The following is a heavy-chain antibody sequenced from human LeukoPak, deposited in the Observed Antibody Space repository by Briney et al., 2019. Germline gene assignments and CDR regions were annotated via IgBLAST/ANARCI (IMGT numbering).Heavy chain of an antibody. CDR1: GGSISSYY. CDR3: ARDPPSRVPGWFDP. CDR2: IYTSGST. V-gene: IGHV4-4*07. Sequence: PSETLSLTCTVSGGSISSYYWSWIRQPAGKGLEWIGRIYTSGSTNYNPSLKSRVTMSVDTSKNQFSLKLSSVTAADTAVYYCARDPPSRVPGWFDPWGQGTLVTVSS. J-gene: IGHJ5*02. D-gene: IGHD1-14*01.